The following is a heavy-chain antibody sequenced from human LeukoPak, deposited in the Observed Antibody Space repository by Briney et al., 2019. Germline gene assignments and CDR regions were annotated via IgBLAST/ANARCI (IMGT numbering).Heavy chain of an antibody. CDR1: RYTFTSSY. V-gene: IGHV1-46*01. D-gene: IGHD2-2*01. CDR3: ARGYCSSTSCYEPPRY. J-gene: IGHJ4*02. Sequence: ASGKVSCKSSRYTFTSSYMHWVRHTPGRWLGWVVIINPIVGNTSYTQKFQGRVTMNRDKSTSTVYMELSRLRYAATAVYYCARGYCSSTSCYEPPRYWGQGNLVTVSS. CDR2: INPIVGNT.